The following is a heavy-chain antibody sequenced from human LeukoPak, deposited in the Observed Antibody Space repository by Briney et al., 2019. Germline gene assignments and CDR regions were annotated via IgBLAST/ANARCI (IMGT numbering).Heavy chain of an antibody. Sequence: SVKVSCKASGGTFSSYAISWVRQAPGQGLEWMGGIIPIFGTANYAQKFQGGVTITADKSTSTAYMELSSLRSEDTAVYYCARAYGSGSYYPPGYWGQGTLVTVSS. D-gene: IGHD3-10*01. J-gene: IGHJ4*02. CDR2: IIPIFGTA. V-gene: IGHV1-69*06. CDR1: GGTFSSYA. CDR3: ARAYGSGSYYPPGY.